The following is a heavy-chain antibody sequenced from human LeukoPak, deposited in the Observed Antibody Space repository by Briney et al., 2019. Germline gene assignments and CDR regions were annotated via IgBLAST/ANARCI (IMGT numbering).Heavy chain of an antibody. V-gene: IGHV1-58*02. J-gene: IGHJ6*02. CDR3: AALDCSSTSCSWGYYYGMDV. CDR1: GFTFTSSA. CDR2: IVVGSGNT. D-gene: IGHD2-2*01. Sequence: SVKVSCKASGFTFTSSAMQWVRQARGQRLEWIGWIVVGSGNTNYAQKFQERVTITRDMSTSTAYMELSSLRSEDTAVYYCAALDCSSTSCSWGYYYGMDVWGQGTTVTVSS.